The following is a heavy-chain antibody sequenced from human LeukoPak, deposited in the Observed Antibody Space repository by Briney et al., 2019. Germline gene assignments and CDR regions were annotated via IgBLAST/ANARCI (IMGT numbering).Heavy chain of an antibody. CDR1: GFTFSSYW. V-gene: IGHV3-73*01. Sequence: GGSLRLSCAASGFTFSSYWMHWVRQASGKGLEWVGRIRSKANSYATAYAASVKGRFSISRDDSKNTAYLQMNSLKTEDTAVYYCTSQYSKGDYWGQGTLVTVSS. CDR2: IRSKANSYAT. CDR3: TSQYSKGDY. D-gene: IGHD4-11*01. J-gene: IGHJ4*02.